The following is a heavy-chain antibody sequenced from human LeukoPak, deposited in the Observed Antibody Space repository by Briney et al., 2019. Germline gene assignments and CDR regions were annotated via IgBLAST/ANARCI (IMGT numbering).Heavy chain of an antibody. J-gene: IGHJ4*02. D-gene: IGHD2-2*01. CDR1: GVSISSYY. CDR3: ARGHCSSTSCFDY. V-gene: IGHV4-59*01. CDR2: IYYSGST. Sequence: PSETLSLTCTVSGVSISSYYWSWIRQPPGKGLEWIGYIYYSGSTNYNPSLKSRVTISVDTSKNQFSLKLSSVTAADTAVYYCARGHCSSTSCFDYWGQGTLVTVSS.